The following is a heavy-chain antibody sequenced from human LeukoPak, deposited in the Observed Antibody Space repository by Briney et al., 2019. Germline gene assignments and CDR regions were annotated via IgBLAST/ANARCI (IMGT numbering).Heavy chain of an antibody. J-gene: IGHJ6*02. CDR1: GFALSSHW. CDR2: VNRGGSET. CDR3: ARNNGMDV. Sequence: GGSLRLSCAASGFALSSHWMTWVRQVPGRGPEWVANVNRGGSETYYLDSVKGRFTISKDNAKNSLYLQMNSLRAEDTALYHCARNNGMDVWGQGTTVIVSS. V-gene: IGHV3-7*03.